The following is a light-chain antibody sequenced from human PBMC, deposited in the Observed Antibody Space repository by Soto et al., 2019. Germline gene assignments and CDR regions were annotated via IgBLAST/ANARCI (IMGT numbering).Light chain of an antibody. CDR2: GNN. CDR1: SFNIGAGYD. J-gene: IGLJ3*02. Sequence: QSVLTQPPSVSAAPGQRVTISCTGSSFNIGAGYDVHWYQQLPGTAPKLLIYGNNNRPSGVPDRFSGSKSGTSASLAITGLQAEDEADYYCQSYDSSLSGRGVFGGGTKLTVL. V-gene: IGLV1-40*01. CDR3: QSYDSSLSGRGV.